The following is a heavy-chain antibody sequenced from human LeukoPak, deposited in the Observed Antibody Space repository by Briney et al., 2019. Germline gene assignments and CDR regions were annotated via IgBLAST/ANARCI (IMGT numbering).Heavy chain of an antibody. CDR1: GFTFSSYW. Sequence: GGSLRLSCAASGFTFSSYWMHWVRQAPGKGRVWVSRINSDGSSTSYADSVKGRFTISRDNSKNTLYLQMNSLRVEDTAVYYCARERSLYSSGWPDAFDIWGQGTMVTVSS. CDR3: ARERSLYSSGWPDAFDI. D-gene: IGHD6-19*01. J-gene: IGHJ3*02. V-gene: IGHV3-74*01. CDR2: INSDGSST.